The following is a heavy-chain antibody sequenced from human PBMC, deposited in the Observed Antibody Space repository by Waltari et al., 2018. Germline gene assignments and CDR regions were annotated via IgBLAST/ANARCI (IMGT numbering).Heavy chain of an antibody. CDR2: RSYDGSNK. CDR1: GFTFSSYA. D-gene: IGHD3-10*01. CDR3: ARDRGGG. Sequence: QVQLVESGGGVVQPGRSLRLSCAASGFTFSSYAMHWVRQAPGKGLEWVAVRSYDGSNKYYADSVKGRFTISRDKSKNTLYLQMNSLRAEDTAVYYCARDRGGGWGQGTLVTVSS. V-gene: IGHV3-30-3*01. J-gene: IGHJ4*02.